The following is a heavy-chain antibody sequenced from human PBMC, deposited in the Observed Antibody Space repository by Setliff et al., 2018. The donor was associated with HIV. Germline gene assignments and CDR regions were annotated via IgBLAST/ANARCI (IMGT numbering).Heavy chain of an antibody. V-gene: IGHV4-61*09. J-gene: IGHJ4*02. CDR1: GGSISSGSNY. D-gene: IGHD3-22*01. CDR3: ASRRPFLDNYFDY. CDR2: IYTSGST. Sequence: SETLSLTCTVSGGSISSGSNYWRWIRQPAGKGLEWIGHIYTSGSTNYNPSLKSRVTISVDTSKNQFSLKLRSVTAADTAVYYCASRRPFLDNYFDYWGQGALVTVSS.